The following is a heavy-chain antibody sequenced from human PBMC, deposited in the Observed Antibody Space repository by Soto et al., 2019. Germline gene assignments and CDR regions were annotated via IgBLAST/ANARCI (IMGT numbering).Heavy chain of an antibody. Sequence: QVQLVQSGAEVKKPGSSVKVSCKASGGTFSSYAISWVRQAPGQGLEWMGGIIPISGTANYAQKFQGRVTITADESTSTAYMELSSLRSEDTAVDYCARSQGSSTSLEIYDYYYYGMDVWGQGTTVTVSS. CDR2: IIPISGTA. D-gene: IGHD2-2*01. CDR3: ARSQGSSTSLEIYDYYYYGMDV. J-gene: IGHJ6*02. CDR1: GGTFSSYA. V-gene: IGHV1-69*01.